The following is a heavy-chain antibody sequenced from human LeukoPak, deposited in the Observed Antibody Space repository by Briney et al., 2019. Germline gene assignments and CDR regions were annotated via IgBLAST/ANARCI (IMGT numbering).Heavy chain of an antibody. V-gene: IGHV4-59*01. CDR3: ARFGRYSYGYLEY. CDR1: GGSISSYY. J-gene: IGHJ4*02. CDR2: IYYSGST. Sequence: SETLSLTCTVSGGSISSYYWSWIRQPPGKGLEWIGYIYYSGSTNYNPSLKSRVTISVDQYKNQFSLKLSAVTAAYTSVNYCARFGRYSYGYLEYWGQGTLVTVSS. D-gene: IGHD5-18*01.